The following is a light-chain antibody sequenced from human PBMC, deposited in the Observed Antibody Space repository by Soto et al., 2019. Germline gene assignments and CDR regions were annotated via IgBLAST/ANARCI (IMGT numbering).Light chain of an antibody. Sequence: EIVLTQSPGTLSLSPGERATLSCRASQRISSRYLAWYQQKPGQAPRLLISGASTRATGIPDRFSGSVSGTDLSLTISRLEPEDFAVYFCQRYGSSPPFTFGQGNTVEI. V-gene: IGKV3-20*01. J-gene: IGKJ2*01. CDR1: QRISSRY. CDR2: GAS. CDR3: QRYGSSPPFT.